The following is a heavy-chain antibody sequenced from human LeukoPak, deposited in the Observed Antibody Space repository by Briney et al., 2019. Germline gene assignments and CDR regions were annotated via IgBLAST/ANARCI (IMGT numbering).Heavy chain of an antibody. CDR2: ISAYNGNT. CDR3: AKDPPDYGDYDSDSNRDAFDI. CDR1: GYTFTSYG. V-gene: IGHV1-18*01. J-gene: IGHJ3*02. D-gene: IGHD4-17*01. Sequence: ASVKVSCKASGYTFTSYGISWVRQAPGQGLEWMGWISAYNGNTNYAQKLQGRVTMTTDTSTSTAYMELRSLRSDDTAVYYCAKDPPDYGDYDSDSNRDAFDIWGQGTTVTVSS.